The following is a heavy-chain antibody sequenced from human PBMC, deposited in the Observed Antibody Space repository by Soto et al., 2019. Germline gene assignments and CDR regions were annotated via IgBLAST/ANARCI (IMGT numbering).Heavy chain of an antibody. CDR2: IYYSGST. D-gene: IGHD3-16*01. CDR3: ARGGYYYYYGMDV. CDR1: GGSISSGGYY. Sequence: QVQLQESGPGLVKPSQTLSLTCTVSGGSISSGGYYWSWIRQHPGKGLEWIGYIYYSGSTYYNPSLKRRVTISVDTSKNQFSLKLISVTAADTAVYYCARGGYYYYYGMDVWGQGTAVTVSS. V-gene: IGHV4-31*03. J-gene: IGHJ6*02.